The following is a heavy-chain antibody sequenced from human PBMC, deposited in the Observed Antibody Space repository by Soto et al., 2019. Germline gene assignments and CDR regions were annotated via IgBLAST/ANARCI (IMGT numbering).Heavy chain of an antibody. V-gene: IGHV4-59*01. CDR1: GGSISSFY. D-gene: IGHD2-2*01. J-gene: IGHJ5*02. CDR2: IYYSGST. CDR3: ARDLGFCRSTSCYPWFDP. Sequence: SETLSLTCTVSGGSISSFYWSWIRQSPGKGLEWIGYIYYSGSTNYNPSLKSRVTISVDTSKNQFSLKLSSVTAADTAMYYCARDLGFCRSTSCYPWFDPWGQGTLVTVSS.